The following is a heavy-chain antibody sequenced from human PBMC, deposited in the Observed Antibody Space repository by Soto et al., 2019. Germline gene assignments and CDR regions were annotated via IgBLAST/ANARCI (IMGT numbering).Heavy chain of an antibody. CDR1: GDTFNFYT. Sequence: QVQLVQSGAEVKTPGSSVKVSCTASGDTFNFYTLSWVRQAPGQGLEWMGRIIPMLGMSNYAQKFQGRVTMIAKKSTRTFYMVLGALRSEDTAFFYCAINYVWGRTPFNTGAQGPLVTVS. CDR2: IIPMLGMS. CDR3: AINYVWGRTPFNT. J-gene: IGHJ4*02. D-gene: IGHD3-16*01. V-gene: IGHV1-69*02.